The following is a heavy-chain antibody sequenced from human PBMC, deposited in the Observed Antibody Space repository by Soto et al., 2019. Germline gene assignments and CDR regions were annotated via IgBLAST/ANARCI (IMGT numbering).Heavy chain of an antibody. J-gene: IGHJ4*02. CDR1: GFNFSFYA. D-gene: IGHD2-2*01. CDR3: AREGCSSIWCVTQFDN. Sequence: GGSLRLSCASSGFNFSFYAMHWVRQTPGKGLEWVAVISFDGNNIYYADSVRGRFTISRDSSSSMLYLQMNNLKPEDSAIYYCAREGCSSIWCVTQFDNWGQGTLVTVSS. V-gene: IGHV3-30-3*01. CDR2: ISFDGNNI.